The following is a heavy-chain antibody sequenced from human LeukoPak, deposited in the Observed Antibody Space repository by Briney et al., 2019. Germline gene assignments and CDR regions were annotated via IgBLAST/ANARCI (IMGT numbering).Heavy chain of an antibody. V-gene: IGHV3-30*02. D-gene: IGHD1-26*01. CDR2: ISYDGSNK. CDR3: AKDVGATIRWFDP. CDR1: GFTFSSYG. J-gene: IGHJ5*02. Sequence: PGGSLRLSCAASGFTFSSYGMHWVRQAPGKGLEWVAFISYDGSNKYYADSVKGRFTISRDNSKNTLYLQMNSLRAEDTAVYYCAKDVGATIRWFDPWGQGTLVTVSS.